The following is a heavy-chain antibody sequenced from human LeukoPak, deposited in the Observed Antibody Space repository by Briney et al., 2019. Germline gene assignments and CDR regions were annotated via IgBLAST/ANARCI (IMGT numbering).Heavy chain of an antibody. CDR2: ISGTGGST. D-gene: IGHD2-15*01. Sequence: GGSLRLSCAASGLTFSSYAMNWVRQAPGKGLEWVSTISGTGGSTYYADSVKGRFTISRDNSKNTLYLQMNSLRAEDTAVYYCAKGPLLSGGSTRYFQHWGQGTLVTVSS. CDR3: AKGPLLSGGSTRYFQH. CDR1: GLTFSSYA. J-gene: IGHJ1*01. V-gene: IGHV3-23*01.